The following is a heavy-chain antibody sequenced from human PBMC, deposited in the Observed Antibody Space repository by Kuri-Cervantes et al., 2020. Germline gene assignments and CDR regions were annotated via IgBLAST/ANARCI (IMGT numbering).Heavy chain of an antibody. Sequence: SCTVSGGSISSGDYYWSWIRQPPGKGLEWIGYIYYSGSTYYNPSLKSRVTISVDTSKNQFSLKLSSVTAADTAVYYCARDRRPAAIPDYYGMDVWGQGTTVTVSS. CDR3: ARDRRPAAIPDYYGMDV. CDR2: IYYSGST. J-gene: IGHJ6*02. D-gene: IGHD2-2*01. CDR1: GGSISSGDYY. V-gene: IGHV4-30-4*01.